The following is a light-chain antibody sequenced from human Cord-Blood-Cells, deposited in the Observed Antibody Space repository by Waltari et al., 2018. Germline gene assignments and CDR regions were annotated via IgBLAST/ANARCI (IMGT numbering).Light chain of an antibody. Sequence: QSALTQPASVSGSPGQSITISCTGTSSDVGGYNYVSWYQQHPGNAPKLMIYEVSNRPSGVSNRFSGSKSGNAASLTISGLQAEDEADYYCSSYTSSSNVFGTGTKVTVL. V-gene: IGLV2-14*01. J-gene: IGLJ1*01. CDR2: EVS. CDR3: SSYTSSSNV. CDR1: SSDVGGYNY.